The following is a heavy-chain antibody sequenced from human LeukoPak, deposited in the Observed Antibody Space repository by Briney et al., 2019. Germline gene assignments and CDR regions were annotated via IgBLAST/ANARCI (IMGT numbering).Heavy chain of an antibody. CDR3: AREGVFSGGAFDI. CDR2: IYSGGST. CDR1: GFTVSSNY. V-gene: IGHV3-53*04. Sequence: GGSLRLSCAASGFTVSSNYMSWVRQAPGKGLEWVSVIYSGGSTYYADSLKGRFTISRHNSKNTLYLQMNSLRAEDTAVYYCAREGVFSGGAFDIWGQGTMVTVSS. D-gene: IGHD2-15*01. J-gene: IGHJ3*02.